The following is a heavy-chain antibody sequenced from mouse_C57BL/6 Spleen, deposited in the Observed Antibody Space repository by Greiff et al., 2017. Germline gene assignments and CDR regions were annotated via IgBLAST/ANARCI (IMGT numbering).Heavy chain of an antibody. CDR1: GYTFTSYG. V-gene: IGHV1-81*01. Sequence: QVHVKQSGAELARPGASVKLSCKASGYTFTSYGISWVKQRTGQGLEWIGEIYPRSGNTYYNEKFKGKATLTADKSSSTAYMELRSLTSEDSAVYFCAVGPYYFDYWGQGTTLTVSS. D-gene: IGHD4-1*01. CDR3: AVGPYYFDY. J-gene: IGHJ2*01. CDR2: IYPRSGNT.